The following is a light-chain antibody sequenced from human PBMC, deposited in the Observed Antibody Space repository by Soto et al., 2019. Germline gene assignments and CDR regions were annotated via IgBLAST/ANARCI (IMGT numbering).Light chain of an antibody. Sequence: DLHLTQSPSTLSASIGDTVTITCRASQIIVKWLAWYQQKPVKAPKLLIYDSSTLQSGVPSRFSGSGSQTEFTLPISGLQPDDCATYYCQQYNTSPWAFGQGTKVEIK. CDR1: QIIVKW. CDR2: DSS. CDR3: QQYNTSPWA. V-gene: IGKV1-5*01. J-gene: IGKJ1*01.